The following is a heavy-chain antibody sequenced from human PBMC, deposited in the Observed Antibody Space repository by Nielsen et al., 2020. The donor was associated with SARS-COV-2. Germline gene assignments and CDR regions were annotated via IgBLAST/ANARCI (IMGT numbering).Heavy chain of an antibody. CDR1: GGTFSSYA. V-gene: IGHV1-18*01. CDR2: ISGYNGNT. Sequence: ASVKVSCKASGGTFSSYAISWVRQAPGQGLEWMGWISGYNGNTNHAQKFQGRVSMTTDTSTTTAYMELRSLRSDDTAVYYCARGKGNVPVAAAVDYWGQGTLVTVSS. CDR3: ARGKGNVPVAAAVDY. J-gene: IGHJ4*02. D-gene: IGHD2-15*01.